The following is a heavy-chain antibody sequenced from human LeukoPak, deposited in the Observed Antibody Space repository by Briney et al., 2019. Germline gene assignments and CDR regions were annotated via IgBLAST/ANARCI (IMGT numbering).Heavy chain of an antibody. CDR3: ARGYGNYGY. J-gene: IGHJ4*02. Sequence: GGSLRLSCAASGFTLSSYWMSWVSQALGKGLEWVANIKQDGSEKYYVDSVKGRFTISRDNAKNSLYLQMNSLRAEDTAVYYCARGYGNYGYWGQGSLVTVSS. CDR1: GFTLSSYW. V-gene: IGHV3-7*01. D-gene: IGHD4-11*01. CDR2: IKQDGSEK.